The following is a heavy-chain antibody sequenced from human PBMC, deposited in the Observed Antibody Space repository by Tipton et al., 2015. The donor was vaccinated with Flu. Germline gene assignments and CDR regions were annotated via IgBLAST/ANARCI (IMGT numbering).Heavy chain of an antibody. CDR3: ARERLGEYNSSGYSDS. D-gene: IGHD3-22*01. CDR1: GDSVGSDYY. Sequence: TLSLTCSVSGDSVGSDYYWSWIRQPAGKGLEWIGRIYTSGSTNYNPSLKSRVTISLDTSKNQFSLRLNSVTAADTAVYYCARERLGEYNSSGYSDSWGQGTLVTVSS. V-gene: IGHV4-61*02. J-gene: IGHJ4*02. CDR2: IYTSGST.